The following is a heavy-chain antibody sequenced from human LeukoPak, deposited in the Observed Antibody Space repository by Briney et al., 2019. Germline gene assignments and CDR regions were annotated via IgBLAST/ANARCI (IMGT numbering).Heavy chain of an antibody. J-gene: IGHJ3*01. CDR1: GFTVSSNY. V-gene: IGHV3-53*01. D-gene: IGHD3-10*01. CDR2: IYSGGTT. CDR3: ARDTLGGSEP. Sequence: GGSLRLSCAASGFTVSSNYMSWVRQAPGKGLEWVSVIYSGGTTNYADSVKGRFTISRDNSKNTLFLQMNSLRGEDTAVYYCARDTLGGSEPWGQGTMVTVSS.